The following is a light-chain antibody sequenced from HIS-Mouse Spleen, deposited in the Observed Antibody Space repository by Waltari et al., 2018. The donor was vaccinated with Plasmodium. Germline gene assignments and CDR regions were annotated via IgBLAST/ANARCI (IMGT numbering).Light chain of an antibody. CDR3: NSRDSSGNHQV. CDR1: SLRSSY. V-gene: IGLV3-19*01. Sequence: SSELTQDPAVSVALGQTVRITCQGDSLRSSYASRYQQKPGQAPLLVIYGKNKRPYGIPHRFSGSSPVNTASLTITWAQAEEEADYYCNSRDSSGNHQVFGGGTKLTVL. J-gene: IGLJ3*02. CDR2: GKN.